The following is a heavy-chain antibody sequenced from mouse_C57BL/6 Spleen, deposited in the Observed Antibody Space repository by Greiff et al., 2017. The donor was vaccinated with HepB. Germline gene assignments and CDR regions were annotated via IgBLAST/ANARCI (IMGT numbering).Heavy chain of an antibody. D-gene: IGHD1-1*01. CDR2: IYPRDGST. V-gene: IGHV1-85*01. CDR1: GYTFTSYD. J-gene: IGHJ1*03. CDR3: ARGDGYYGSRGENWYFDV. Sequence: VNVVESGPELVKPGASVKLSCKASGYTFTSYDINWVKQRPGQGLEWIGWIYPRDGSTKYNEKFKGKATLTVDTSSSTAYMELHSLTSEDSAVYFCARGDGYYGSRGENWYFDVWGTGTTVTVSS.